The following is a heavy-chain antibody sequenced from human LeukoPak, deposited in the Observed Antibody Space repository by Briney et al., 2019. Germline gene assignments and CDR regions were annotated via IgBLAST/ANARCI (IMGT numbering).Heavy chain of an antibody. V-gene: IGHV1-2*06. CDR3: ARGTIYYYDSSGYYYFDY. CDR1: GYTFTGYY. CDR2: INPNSGGT. J-gene: IGHJ4*02. D-gene: IGHD3-22*01. Sequence: ASVKISCKVSGYTFTGYYMHWVRQAPGQGLEWMGRINPNSGGTNYAQKFQGRVTMTRDTSISTAYMELSRLRSDDTAVYYCARGTIYYYDSSGYYYFDYWGQGTLVTVSS.